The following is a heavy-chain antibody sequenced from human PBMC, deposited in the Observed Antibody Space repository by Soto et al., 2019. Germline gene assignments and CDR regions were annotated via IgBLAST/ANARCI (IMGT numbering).Heavy chain of an antibody. D-gene: IGHD3-16*01. CDR2: IYYSGST. V-gene: IGHV4-59*01. CDR1: GGSISSYY. J-gene: IGHJ6*03. CDR3: ARGLLTFGGVGGNYYLKAV. Sequence: PSETLSLTCTVSGGSISSYYWSWIRQPPGKGLEWIGYIYYSGSTNYNPSLKSRVTISVDTSKSQFSLKLSSVTAADTAVYYCARGLLTFGGVGGNYYLKAVWGKGSTVTVSS.